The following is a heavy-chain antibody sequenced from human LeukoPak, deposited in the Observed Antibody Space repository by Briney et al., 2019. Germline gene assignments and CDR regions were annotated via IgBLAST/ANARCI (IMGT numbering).Heavy chain of an antibody. V-gene: IGHV4-30-2*01. CDR2: IYHSGST. Sequence: PSETLSLTCAVSGGSISSGGYSWSWIRQPPGKGLEWIGYIYHSGSTYYNPSLKSRVTISVDRSKNQFSLKLSSVTAADTAVYYCARGDGYNPPFDYWGQGTLVTVSS. J-gene: IGHJ4*02. D-gene: IGHD5-24*01. CDR1: GGSISSGGYS. CDR3: ARGDGYNPPFDY.